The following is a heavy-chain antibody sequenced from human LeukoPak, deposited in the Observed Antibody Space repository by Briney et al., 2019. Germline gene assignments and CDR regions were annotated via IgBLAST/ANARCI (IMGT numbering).Heavy chain of an antibody. Sequence: ASAKVSCKASGYTFTSYGISWVRQAPGQGLEWMGWISAYNGNTNYAQKLQGRVTMTTDTSTSSAYMELRSLRSDDTAVYYCASSLGSGWYSNYYGMDVWGQGTTVTVSS. CDR1: GYTFTSYG. CDR2: ISAYNGNT. CDR3: ASSLGSGWYSNYYGMDV. D-gene: IGHD6-19*01. J-gene: IGHJ6*02. V-gene: IGHV1-18*01.